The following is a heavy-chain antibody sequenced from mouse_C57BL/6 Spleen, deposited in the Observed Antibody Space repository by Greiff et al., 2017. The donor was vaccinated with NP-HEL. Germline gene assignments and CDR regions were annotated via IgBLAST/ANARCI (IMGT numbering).Heavy chain of an antibody. CDR1: GYTFTSYW. Sequence: QVHVKQPGAELVMPGASVKLSCKASGYTFTSYWMHWVKQRPGQGLEWIGEIDPSDSYTNYNQKFKGKSTLTVDKSSSTAYMQLSSLTSEDSAVYYCARYPYYGSSPAWFAYWGQGTLVTVSA. CDR2: IDPSDSYT. CDR3: ARYPYYGSSPAWFAY. J-gene: IGHJ3*01. D-gene: IGHD1-1*01. V-gene: IGHV1-69*01.